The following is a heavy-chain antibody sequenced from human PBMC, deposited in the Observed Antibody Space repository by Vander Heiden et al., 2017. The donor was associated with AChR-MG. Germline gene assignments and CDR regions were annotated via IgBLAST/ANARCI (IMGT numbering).Heavy chain of an antibody. D-gene: IGHD6-13*01. J-gene: IGHJ6*02. V-gene: IGHV3-30-3*01. CDR3: ARDLYSSSWYPDYYYYGMDV. CDR1: GFTFSRHA. Sequence: QVQLVESGGGVVQPGRSLRLSCAASGFTFSRHAMHWVRQAPGKGLEWLAVISYDGSNKYYADSVKGRFTISRDNSKNTLYLQMNSLRAEDTAVYYCARDLYSSSWYPDYYYYGMDVWGQGTTVTVSS. CDR2: ISYDGSNK.